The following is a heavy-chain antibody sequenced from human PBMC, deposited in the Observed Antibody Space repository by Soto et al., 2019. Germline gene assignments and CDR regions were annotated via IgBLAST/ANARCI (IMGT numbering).Heavy chain of an antibody. Sequence: GASVKVSCKASGYTFTSYYMHWVRQAPGQGLEWMGIINPSGGSTSYAQKFQGRVTMTRDTSTSTVYMELSSLRSEDTAVYYCARSPTRGRLGSAYYYYYMDVWGKGTTVTVSS. J-gene: IGHJ6*03. D-gene: IGHD3-16*01. CDR1: GYTFTSYY. V-gene: IGHV1-46*03. CDR2: INPSGGST. CDR3: ARSPTRGRLGSAYYYYYMDV.